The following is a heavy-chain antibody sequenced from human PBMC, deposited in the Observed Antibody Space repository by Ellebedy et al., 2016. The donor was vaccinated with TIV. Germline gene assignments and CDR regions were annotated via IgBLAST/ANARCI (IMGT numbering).Heavy chain of an antibody. D-gene: IGHD2-21*02. CDR3: ARRVGGGDYSWFDP. CDR2: AYFSGRT. CDR1: GGSISSSSYY. J-gene: IGHJ5*02. Sequence: MPSETLSLTCTVSGGSISSSSYYWGWIRRPPGKGLEWIGSAYFSGRTNYNASLKSRVTLAVDTAKNQFSLKMTSVTAADTAVYSCARRVGGGDYSWFDPWGQGILVTVSS. V-gene: IGHV4-39*01.